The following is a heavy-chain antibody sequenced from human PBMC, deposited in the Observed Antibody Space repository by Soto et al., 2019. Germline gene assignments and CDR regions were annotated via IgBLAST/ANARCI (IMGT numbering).Heavy chain of an antibody. CDR3: ARDQYVDSSGHEYPYNWFDP. CDR2: IYYSGST. Sequence: ASETLSLTCTVSGGSISSGGYYWSWIRQHPGKGLEWIGYIYYSGSTYYNPSLKSRVTISVDTSKNQFSLKLSSVTAADTAVYYCARDQYVDSSGHEYPYNWFDPWGQGTLVTVSS. CDR1: GGSISSGGYY. V-gene: IGHV4-31*03. D-gene: IGHD3-22*01. J-gene: IGHJ5*02.